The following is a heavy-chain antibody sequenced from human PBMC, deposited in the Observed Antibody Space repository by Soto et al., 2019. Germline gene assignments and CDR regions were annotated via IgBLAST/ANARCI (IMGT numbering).Heavy chain of an antibody. Sequence: QVQLVQSGAEVKKPGASVKVSCKASGYTFTTYDINWVRQATGQGLEWMGWMNPNSGKTAYAQRFQGRVSMTRDTSINTAYRELTSLRPDETAVYYCARRGVAAAGTGDYWGQGTLVTVSS. CDR2: MNPNSGKT. CDR3: ARRGVAAAGTGDY. D-gene: IGHD6-13*01. V-gene: IGHV1-8*01. CDR1: GYTFTTYD. J-gene: IGHJ4*02.